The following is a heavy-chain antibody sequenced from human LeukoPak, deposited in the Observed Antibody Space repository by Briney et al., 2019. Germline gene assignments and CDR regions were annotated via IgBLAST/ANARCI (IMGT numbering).Heavy chain of an antibody. CDR2: ISSSGSTI. Sequence: GGSLSLSCAPSGFTFSDYYMSWMRQATGKGLEWVSYISSSGSTIYYADSVKGRFPISRDNAKNSLYLQMNSLSAEDTAVYYCASYRRGLPRERLYDYWGQGTLVTVSS. CDR3: ASYRRGLPRERLYDY. J-gene: IGHJ4*02. V-gene: IGHV3-11*04. D-gene: IGHD1-26*01. CDR1: GFTFSDYY.